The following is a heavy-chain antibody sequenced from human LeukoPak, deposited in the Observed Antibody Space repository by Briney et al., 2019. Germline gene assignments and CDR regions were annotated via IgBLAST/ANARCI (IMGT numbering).Heavy chain of an antibody. D-gene: IGHD3-16*02. J-gene: IGHJ6*04. V-gene: IGHV3-21*01. CDR1: GFTLSSYS. CDR2: ISSSSSYI. Sequence: GGSLRLSCAASGFTLSSYSMNWVRQAPGKGLEWVSSISSSSSYIYYADSVKGRFTISRDNAKNSLYLQMNSLRAEDTAVYYCARVLMITFGGVIAPDYYGMDVWGKGTTVTVSS. CDR3: ARVLMITFGGVIAPDYYGMDV.